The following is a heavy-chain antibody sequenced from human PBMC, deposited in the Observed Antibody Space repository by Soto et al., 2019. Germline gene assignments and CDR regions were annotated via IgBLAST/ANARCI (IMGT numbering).Heavy chain of an antibody. CDR1: GYTFTSYG. CDR2: ISAYNGNT. V-gene: IGHV1-18*04. CDR3: ARGSGKDIVVVPAAIRVVALDV. Sequence: GASVKVSCKASGYTFTSYGISWVRQAPGQGLEWMGWISAYNGNTNYAQKLQGRVTMTTDTSTSTAYMELRSLRSDDTAVYYCARGSGKDIVVVPAAIRVVALDVWGQGXTVTVSS. D-gene: IGHD2-2*02. J-gene: IGHJ6*02.